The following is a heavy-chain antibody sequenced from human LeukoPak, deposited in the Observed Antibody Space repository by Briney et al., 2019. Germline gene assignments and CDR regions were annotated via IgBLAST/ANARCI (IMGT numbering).Heavy chain of an antibody. CDR1: GYSFTSYW. Sequence: GESLKISCKGSGYSFTSYWIGWVRQMPGKGPEWMGIIYPGDSDTRYSPSFQGQVTISADKSISTAYLQWSSLKASDTAMYYCARPPSGYSSGWYYMDVWGKGTTVTVSS. V-gene: IGHV5-51*01. D-gene: IGHD6-19*01. J-gene: IGHJ6*03. CDR2: IYPGDSDT. CDR3: ARPPSGYSSGWYYMDV.